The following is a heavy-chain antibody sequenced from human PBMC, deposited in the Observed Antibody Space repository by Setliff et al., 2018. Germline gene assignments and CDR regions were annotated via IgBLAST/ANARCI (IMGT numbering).Heavy chain of an antibody. J-gene: IGHJ3*02. CDR2: IKQDGSEK. Sequence: GGSLRLSCAASGFTFSSHWVSWVRQAPGKGLEWVANIKQDGSEKYYVDSVKGRFTISRDNAKNSLYLQRNSLRAEDTAVYYCARHNRVWSGESAFDIWGQGTMVTVSS. CDR3: ARHNRVWSGESAFDI. CDR1: GFTFSSHW. D-gene: IGHD3-3*01. V-gene: IGHV3-7*01.